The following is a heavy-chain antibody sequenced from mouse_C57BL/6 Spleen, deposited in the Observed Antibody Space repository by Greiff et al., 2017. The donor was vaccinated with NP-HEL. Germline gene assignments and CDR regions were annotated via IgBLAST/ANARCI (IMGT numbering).Heavy chain of an antibody. J-gene: IGHJ4*01. CDR2: INPYNGDT. Sequence: VHVKQSGPELVKPGDSVKISCKASGYSFTGYFMNWVMQSHGKSLEWIGRINPYNGDTFYNQKFKGKATLTVDKSSSTAHMELRSLTSEDSAVYYCARCDYDSYYAMDYWGQGTSVTVSS. V-gene: IGHV1-20*01. CDR1: GYSFTGYF. D-gene: IGHD2-4*01. CDR3: ARCDYDSYYAMDY.